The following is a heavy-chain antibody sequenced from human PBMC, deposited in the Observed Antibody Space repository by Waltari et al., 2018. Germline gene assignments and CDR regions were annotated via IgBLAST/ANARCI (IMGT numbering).Heavy chain of an antibody. CDR3: ARDGGYYEIDY. CDR2: IAADERNK. J-gene: IGHJ4*02. D-gene: IGHD1-26*01. Sequence: QVQLLESGGGVVQSGTSLRLSCAASGFTFNKYGMPWVRQAPGKGLEWVSSIAADERNKYYADSVKGRFTISRDNSKNTLYLQMNTLRSEDTSIYYCARDGGYYEIDYWGRGTLVTVSS. CDR1: GFTFNKYG. V-gene: IGHV3-33*01.